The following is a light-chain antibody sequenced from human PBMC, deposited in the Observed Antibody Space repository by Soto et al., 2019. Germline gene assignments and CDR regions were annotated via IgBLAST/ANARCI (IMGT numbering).Light chain of an antibody. CDR2: GAS. CDR3: QQYNNWPVT. V-gene: IGKV3-15*01. J-gene: IGKJ4*01. CDR1: QSVSSS. Sequence: EIVFTQSPGTLSLSPGERATLSCRASQSVSSSFLAWYQQKPGQAPRLLIYGASTRATGIPARFSGSGSGTEFTLTISSLQSEDFATYYCQQYNNWPVTFGGGTKVDI.